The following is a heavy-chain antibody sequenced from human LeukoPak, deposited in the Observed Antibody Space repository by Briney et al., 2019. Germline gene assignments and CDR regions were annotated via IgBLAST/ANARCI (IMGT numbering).Heavy chain of an antibody. J-gene: IGHJ4*02. D-gene: IGHD2-8*01. CDR3: ARDNGENYHTAFDY. Sequence: PGGSPRLSCAASGFTFSSYWIHWVRQVPGKGLVWVSRIHGDGRTTTYADSVKGRFTISRDNAKNTLYLRMNSLRAEDTAVYYCARDNGENYHTAFDYWGQGTLVTVSS. CDR2: IHGDGRTT. V-gene: IGHV3-74*01. CDR1: GFTFSSYW.